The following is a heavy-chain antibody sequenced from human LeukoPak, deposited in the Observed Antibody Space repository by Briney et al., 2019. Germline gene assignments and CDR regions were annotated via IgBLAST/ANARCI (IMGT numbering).Heavy chain of an antibody. CDR2: IYYSGST. CDR1: GGSISSHY. Sequence: SETLSLTCTVSGGSISSHYWSWIRQPPGKGLEWIGYIYYSGSTNYNPSLKSRATISVDTSKNQFSLKLSSVTAADTAVYYCARDWVSRSYYFDYWGQGTLVTVSS. V-gene: IGHV4-59*11. D-gene: IGHD2-15*01. CDR3: ARDWVSRSYYFDY. J-gene: IGHJ4*02.